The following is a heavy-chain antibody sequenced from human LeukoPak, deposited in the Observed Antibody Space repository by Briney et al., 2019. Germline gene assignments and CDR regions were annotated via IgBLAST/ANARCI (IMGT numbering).Heavy chain of an antibody. Sequence: PGGSLRLSCVGSGFLFKLFAVGWVRQAPGKGIEWVSVIGGTNEETAYADSVRGHFTISRDNSLNTLFLQMDNLRPEDTAVYYCVKTYCGIIRCSPGFDSWGQGTLVTVSS. CDR1: GFLFKLFA. D-gene: IGHD3-16*01. J-gene: IGHJ4*02. V-gene: IGHV3-23*01. CDR3: VKTYCGIIRCSPGFDS. CDR2: IGGTNEET.